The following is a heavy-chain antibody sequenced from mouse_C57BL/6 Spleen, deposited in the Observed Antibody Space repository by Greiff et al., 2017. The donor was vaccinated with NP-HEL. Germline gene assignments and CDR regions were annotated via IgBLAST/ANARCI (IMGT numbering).Heavy chain of an antibody. CDR1: GFTFSDFY. CDR2: SRNKANDYTT. V-gene: IGHV7-1*01. CDR3: ARGIWDWYFDV. D-gene: IGHD4-1*01. J-gene: IGHJ1*03. Sequence: EVKLMESGGGLVQSGRSLRLSCATSGFTFSDFYMEWVRQAPGKGLEWIAASRNKANDYTTEYSASVKGRFIVSRDTSQSILYLQMNALRAEDTAIYYCARGIWDWYFDVWGTGTTVTVSS.